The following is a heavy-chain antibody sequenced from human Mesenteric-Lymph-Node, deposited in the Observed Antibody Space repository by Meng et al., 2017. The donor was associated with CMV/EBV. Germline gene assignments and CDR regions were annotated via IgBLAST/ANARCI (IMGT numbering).Heavy chain of an antibody. V-gene: IGHV1-69*05. J-gene: IGHJ6*02. CDR1: GGTFSSYA. Sequence: SVKVSCKASGGTFSSYAISWVRQAPGQGLEWMGGIIPIFGTANYAQKFQGRVTITTDESTSTAYMELSSLRSEDTAVYYCARKYCIITSCYRVGMDVWGQGTTVTVSS. D-gene: IGHD2-2*02. CDR2: IIPIFGTA. CDR3: ARKYCIITSCYRVGMDV.